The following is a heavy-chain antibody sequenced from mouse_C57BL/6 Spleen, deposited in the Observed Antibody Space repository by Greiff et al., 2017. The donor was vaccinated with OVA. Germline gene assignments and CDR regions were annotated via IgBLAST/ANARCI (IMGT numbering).Heavy chain of an antibody. D-gene: IGHD1-2*01. CDR3: ASYGYVWYFDV. J-gene: IGHJ1*03. Sequence: EVQLQQSGPELVKPGASVKMSCKASGYTFTDYNMHWVKQSPGKSLEWIGYINPNNGGTSYNQKFKGKATLTVNKSSSTAYMELRSLTSEESAVYYCASYGYVWYFDVWGTGTTVTVSS. CDR1: GYTFTDYN. CDR2: INPNNGGT. V-gene: IGHV1-22*01.